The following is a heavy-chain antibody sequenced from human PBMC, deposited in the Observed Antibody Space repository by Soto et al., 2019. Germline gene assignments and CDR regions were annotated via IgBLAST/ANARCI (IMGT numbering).Heavy chain of an antibody. CDR1: GFTFSSYW. CDR3: ARVYEAIAAANDAFDI. Sequence: GGSLRLSCAASGFTFSSYWMSWVRQAPGKGLEWVANIKQDGSEKYYVDFVKGRFTISRDNAKNSLYLQMNSLRAEDTAVYYCARVYEAIAAANDAFDIWGQGTMVTVSS. CDR2: IKQDGSEK. J-gene: IGHJ3*02. V-gene: IGHV3-7*01. D-gene: IGHD6-13*01.